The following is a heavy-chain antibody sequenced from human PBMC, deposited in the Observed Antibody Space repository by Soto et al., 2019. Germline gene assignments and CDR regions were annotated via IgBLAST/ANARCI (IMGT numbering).Heavy chain of an antibody. CDR1: GYTFTGYY. D-gene: IGHD1-7*01. CDR2: INPNSGDT. Sequence: ASVKVSCKASGYTFTGYYIHWVRQAPGQGLEWMGWINPNSGDTNFAQKFQGRVTMTRDTSISTAYMELSRLRSEDTAVYYCARQAYNWNYSNWFDPWGQGTLVTVSS. V-gene: IGHV1-2*02. CDR3: ARQAYNWNYSNWFDP. J-gene: IGHJ5*02.